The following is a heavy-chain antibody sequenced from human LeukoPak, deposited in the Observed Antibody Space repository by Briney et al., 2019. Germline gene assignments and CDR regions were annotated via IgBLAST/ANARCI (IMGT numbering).Heavy chain of an antibody. J-gene: IGHJ4*02. Sequence: PGGSLRLSCSASGFTFCTSAMSWVRQTPEKGLEWVSTITSGDGSPYYADSVKGRFTISRDNSNNMLYLQMNSLRAEDTVVYYCTKRGAYYVDYWGRGIPVTVSS. V-gene: IGHV3-23*01. CDR2: ITSGDGSP. CDR1: GFTFCTSA. CDR3: TKRGAYYVDY. D-gene: IGHD3-16*01.